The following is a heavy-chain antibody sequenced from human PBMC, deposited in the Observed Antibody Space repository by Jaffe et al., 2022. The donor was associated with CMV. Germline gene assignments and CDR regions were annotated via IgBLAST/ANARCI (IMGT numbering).Heavy chain of an antibody. D-gene: IGHD2-15*01. CDR2: ISSSSSYI. CDR1: GFTFSSYS. J-gene: IGHJ4*02. CDR3: AADSVVVVAATVH. Sequence: EVQLVESGGGLVKPGGSLRLSCAASGFTFSSYSMNWVRQAPGKGLEWVSSISSSSSYIYYADSVKGRFTISRDNAKNSLYLQMNSLRAEDTAVYYCAADSVVVVAATVHWGQGTLVTVSS. V-gene: IGHV3-21*01.